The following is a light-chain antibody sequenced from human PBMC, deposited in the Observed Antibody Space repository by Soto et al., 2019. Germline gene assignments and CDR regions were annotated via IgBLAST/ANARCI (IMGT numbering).Light chain of an antibody. J-gene: IGLJ1*01. CDR1: ISDVGGYKY. CDR2: EVS. Sequence: QSALTQPSSLSGSPGQSITISCTGTISDVGGYKYVSWYQQHPGKAPKLLIYEVSNRPSGISNRFSASKSDNTASLTISGLRAEDEADYYCSSYRSGDIYVYGTGTKVTVL. CDR3: SSYRSGDIYV. V-gene: IGLV2-14*01.